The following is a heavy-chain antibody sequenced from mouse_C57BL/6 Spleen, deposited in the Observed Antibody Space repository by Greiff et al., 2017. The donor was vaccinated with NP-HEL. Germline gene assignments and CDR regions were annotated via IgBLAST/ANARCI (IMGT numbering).Heavy chain of an antibody. V-gene: IGHV1-82*01. CDR3: ERSGTDYYFDY. Sequence: QVQLKESGPELVKPGASVKISCKASGYAFSSSWMNWVKQRPGKGLEWIGRIYPGDGDTNYNGKFKGKATLTADKSSSTAYMQLSSLTSEDSAVYFCERSGTDYYFDYWGQGTTLTVSS. CDR2: IYPGDGDT. J-gene: IGHJ2*01. CDR1: GYAFSSSW. D-gene: IGHD4-1*01.